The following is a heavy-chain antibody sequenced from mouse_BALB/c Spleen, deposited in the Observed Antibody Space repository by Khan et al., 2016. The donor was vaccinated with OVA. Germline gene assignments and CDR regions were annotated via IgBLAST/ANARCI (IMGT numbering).Heavy chain of an antibody. Sequence: VQLVETGPGLVAPSQSLSITCTVSGFSLTDYGVNWVRQPPGKRLEWLGMIWGDGSTDYDSALKSRLSINKDNSKSQVFLKMNSLQTDDTARYYCARELRLGVFAYWGQGTLVTVSA. V-gene: IGHV2-6-7*01. D-gene: IGHD1-2*01. CDR2: IWGDGST. CDR3: ARELRLGVFAY. CDR1: GFSLTDYG. J-gene: IGHJ3*01.